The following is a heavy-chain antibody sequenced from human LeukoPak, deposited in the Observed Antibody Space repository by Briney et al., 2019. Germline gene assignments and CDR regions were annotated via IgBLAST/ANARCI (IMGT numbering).Heavy chain of an antibody. CDR3: AKDPRGRIGLFDY. V-gene: IGHV3-23*01. J-gene: IGHJ4*02. Sequence: GGSLRLSCAASGFTFSSYAMSWVRQAPGKGLEWVSAISGSGGSAYYADSVKGRFTISRDNSKNTLYLQTNSLRAEDTAVYYCAKDPRGRIGLFDYWGQETLVTVSA. CDR1: GFTFSSYA. D-gene: IGHD3-16*01. CDR2: ISGSGGSA.